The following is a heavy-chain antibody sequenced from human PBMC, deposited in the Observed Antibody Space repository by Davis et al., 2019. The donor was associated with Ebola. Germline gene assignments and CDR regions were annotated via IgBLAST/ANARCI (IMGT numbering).Heavy chain of an antibody. CDR3: ARDLGYYGSGNTFF. Sequence: GESLKISCAASGFIVSNHYMSWVRQAPGKGLEWVSVIHSYGSTYYADSVKGRFTISRDNSKNTLYLQMNSLRAEDTAVYYCARDLGYYGSGNTFFWGQGTLVTVSS. CDR1: GFIVSNHY. V-gene: IGHV3-53*01. D-gene: IGHD3-10*01. CDR2: IHSYGST. J-gene: IGHJ4*02.